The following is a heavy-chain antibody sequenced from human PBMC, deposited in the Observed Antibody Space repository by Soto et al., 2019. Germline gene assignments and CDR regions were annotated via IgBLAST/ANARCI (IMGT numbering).Heavy chain of an antibody. D-gene: IGHD3-22*01. Sequence: QVQLVESGGGVVQPGRSLRLSCAASGFTFSSYGMHWVRQAPGKGLEWVAVISYDGSNKYYADSVKGRFTISRDNSKNTLYLQMNSLRAEDTAVYYWAKAEYYSDSSGYSYWGQGTLVTVSS. V-gene: IGHV3-30*18. J-gene: IGHJ4*02. CDR3: AKAEYYSDSSGYSY. CDR1: GFTFSSYG. CDR2: ISYDGSNK.